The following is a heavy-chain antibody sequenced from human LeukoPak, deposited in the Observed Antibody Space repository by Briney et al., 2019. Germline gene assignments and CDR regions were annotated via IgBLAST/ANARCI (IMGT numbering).Heavy chain of an antibody. CDR3: ARVRSVRGVNYYFDY. V-gene: IGHV3-11*05. CDR1: GFAFSDYY. J-gene: IGHJ4*02. Sequence: GGTLRLSCTASGFAFSDYYITWIRQAPPQGLEWVSFISGSISYTNYADSVKGRFTISRDNAKNSLYLQTNSLIAADTAVYYCARVRSVRGVNYYFDYWGQGTLVTVSS. CDR2: ISGSISYT. D-gene: IGHD3-10*01.